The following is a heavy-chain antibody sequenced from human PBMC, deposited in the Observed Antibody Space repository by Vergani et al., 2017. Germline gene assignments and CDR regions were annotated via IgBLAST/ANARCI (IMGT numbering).Heavy chain of an antibody. D-gene: IGHD1-1*01. Sequence: EVQLLESGGGLVQPGGSLRLSCEASGFSFPGYAMSWVRQAPGKGLEWVSSVSGSSATPYYADSVKGRFIISRDNSKNTLHLQMNSLRADDTAVYYCARNVELERRWYYYYMDVWGKGTTVTVSS. CDR1: GFSFPGYA. CDR2: VSGSSATP. J-gene: IGHJ6*03. V-gene: IGHV3-23*01. CDR3: ARNVELERRWYYYYMDV.